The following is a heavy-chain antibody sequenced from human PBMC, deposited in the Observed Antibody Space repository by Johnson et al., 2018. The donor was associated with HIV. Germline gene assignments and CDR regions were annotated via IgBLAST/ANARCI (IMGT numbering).Heavy chain of an antibody. J-gene: IGHJ3*02. Sequence: EVHLVESGGGLVQPGGSLRVSCVASGFSFSRYWMTWVRQAPGKGLEWVASIKQDGSEKYFVDSVKGRFTISRENAKNSVYLQMNSLRAEDTAVYYCARGDYYDSSGYWSDAFDIWGQGTMVTVSS. D-gene: IGHD3-22*01. CDR1: GFSFSRYW. CDR3: ARGDYYDSSGYWSDAFDI. V-gene: IGHV3-7*02. CDR2: IKQDGSEK.